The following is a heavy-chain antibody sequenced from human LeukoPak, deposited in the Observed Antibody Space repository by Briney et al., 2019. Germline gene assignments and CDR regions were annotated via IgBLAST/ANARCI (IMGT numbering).Heavy chain of an antibody. V-gene: IGHV4-59*01. CDR1: GGSISSYY. J-gene: IGHJ6*03. D-gene: IGHD6-13*01. CDR2: IYYSGST. CDR3: ARASSSSRFRRWYYMDV. Sequence: SETLSLTCTVSGGSISSYYWSWIRQSPGKGLEWIGYIYYSGSTNYNPSLKSRVTISVDTSKNQFSLKLSSVTAADTAVYYCARASSSSRFRRWYYMDVWGKGTTVTVSS.